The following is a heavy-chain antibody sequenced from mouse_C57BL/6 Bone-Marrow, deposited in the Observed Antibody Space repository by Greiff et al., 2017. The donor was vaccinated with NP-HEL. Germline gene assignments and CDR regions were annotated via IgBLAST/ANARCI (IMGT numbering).Heavy chain of an antibody. CDR2: ISSGGSYP. J-gene: IGHJ3*01. CDR1: GFTFSSYG. D-gene: IGHD2-4*01. Sequence: EVKLMESGGDLVKPGGSLKLSCAASGFTFSSYGMSWVRQTPDKRLERVATISSGGSYPYYPDRVKGRFTISRDNAKNTLYLQMSSLKSEDTAMYYCASPYDYDVAWFAYWGQGTLVTVSA. CDR3: ASPYDYDVAWFAY. V-gene: IGHV5-6*01.